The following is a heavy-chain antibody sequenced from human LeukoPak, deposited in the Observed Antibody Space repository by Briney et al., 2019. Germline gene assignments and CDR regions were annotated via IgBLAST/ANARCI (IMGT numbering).Heavy chain of an antibody. Sequence: GGSLRLSCAASGFTFSGSAMHWVRQASGKGLEWVGRIRSKANSYATAYAASVKGRFTISRDNAKNSLYLQMNSLRAEDTAVYCCARAGSGWYHAGFYWFDPWGQGTLVTVSS. J-gene: IGHJ5*02. CDR3: ARAGSGWYHAGFYWFDP. D-gene: IGHD6-19*01. CDR2: IRSKANSYAT. V-gene: IGHV3-73*01. CDR1: GFTFSGSA.